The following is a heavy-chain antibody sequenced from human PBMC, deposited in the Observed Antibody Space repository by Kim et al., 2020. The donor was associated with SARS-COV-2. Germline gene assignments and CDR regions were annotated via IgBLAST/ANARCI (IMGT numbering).Heavy chain of an antibody. D-gene: IGHD5-18*01. CDR2: INGNGGST. CDR1: GFTFGDYG. CDR3: ARGIQRRLQGGLVANLDY. V-gene: IGHV3-20*04. Sequence: GGSLRLSCAASGFTFGDYGMSWVRQAPGKGLEWVSGINGNGGSTGYADSVKGRFTISRDNAKNSLYLQMNSLRAEDTALYYCARGIQRRLQGGLVANLDYWGPGTLVTVSS. J-gene: IGHJ4*02.